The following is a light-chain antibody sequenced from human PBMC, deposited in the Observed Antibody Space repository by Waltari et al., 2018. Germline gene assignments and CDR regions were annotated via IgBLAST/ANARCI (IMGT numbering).Light chain of an antibody. J-gene: IGLJ3*02. Sequence: QSALTQPASMSGSPGQSTTIPCTSTTTDLVSCYQHLPGKAPRLLISEGSKRPSGLSGRFSGSQSGNTASLTISGLEFDDQATYYCCSSSGGGTWVFGGGTELAVL. V-gene: IGLV2-23*01. CDR3: CSSSGGGTWV. CDR2: EGS. CDR1: TTDL.